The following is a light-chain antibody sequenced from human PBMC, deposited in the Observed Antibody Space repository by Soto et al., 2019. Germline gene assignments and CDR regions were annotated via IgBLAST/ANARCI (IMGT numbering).Light chain of an antibody. CDR3: QQYNSYWT. CDR1: QSISSS. Sequence: DIQMTQSPSTLSASVGDRVTITCRASQSISSSLGWYQQKPGKAPKLLIYKASSLESGVPSRFSGSGSGAEFTTTISSVQPDDFASYYYQQYNSYWTFGQGTKVEIK. CDR2: KAS. J-gene: IGKJ1*01. V-gene: IGKV1-5*03.